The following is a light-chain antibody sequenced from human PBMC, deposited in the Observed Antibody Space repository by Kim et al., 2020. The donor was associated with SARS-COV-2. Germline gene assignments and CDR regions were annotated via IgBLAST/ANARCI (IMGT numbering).Light chain of an antibody. V-gene: IGLV3-1*01. J-gene: IGLJ2*01. Sequence: SVSPGQTDSITCSGDKLGDKYACWYQQKPGQSPVLVIYQDSKRPSGIPERFSGSNSGNTATLTISGTQAMDEADYYCQAWDSSLVVFGGGTQLTVL. CDR3: QAWDSSLVV. CDR2: QDS. CDR1: KLGDKY.